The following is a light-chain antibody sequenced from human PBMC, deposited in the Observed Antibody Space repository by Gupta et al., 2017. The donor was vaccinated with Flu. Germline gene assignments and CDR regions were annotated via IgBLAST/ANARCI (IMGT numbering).Light chain of an antibody. J-gene: IGKJ1*01. CDR2: AAS. CDR3: QQGDSSPRT. CDR1: QSISSF. V-gene: IGKV1-39*01. Sequence: DIQMTQSPSSLSASVGDRVAVTCRASQSISSFLNWYQQRPGKAPKLLIYAASILQSGVPSRFSGSGSGTDFTLTISRLQPEDFATYYCQQGDSSPRTFGQGTKVEIK.